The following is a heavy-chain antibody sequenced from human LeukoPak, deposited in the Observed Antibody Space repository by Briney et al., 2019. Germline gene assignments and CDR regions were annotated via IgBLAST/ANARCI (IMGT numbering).Heavy chain of an antibody. Sequence: SETLSLTCTVSGGSISYYYWSWIRQPPGKGLEWIGYIYYSGTTNYNPSLKSRVTISVDTSKNQFSLKLSSVTAADTAVYYCARRRRIDMVKAHFDYWGQGTLVTVSS. D-gene: IGHD5-18*01. J-gene: IGHJ4*02. CDR1: GGSISYYY. CDR2: IYYSGTT. V-gene: IGHV4-59*08. CDR3: ARRRRIDMVKAHFDY.